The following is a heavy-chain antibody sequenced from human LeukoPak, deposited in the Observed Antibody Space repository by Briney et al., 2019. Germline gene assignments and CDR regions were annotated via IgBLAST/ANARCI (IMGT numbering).Heavy chain of an antibody. Sequence: GGSLRLSCAASGFTFSNAWMSWVRQAPGKGLEWVSFIRFDGTNKYYADSVKGRFTISRDNSKNSLYLQMNSLRAEDTALYYCAKEATIHYYYYYYMDVWGKGTTVTVSS. V-gene: IGHV3-30*02. D-gene: IGHD5-12*01. J-gene: IGHJ6*03. CDR2: IRFDGTNK. CDR1: GFTFSNAW. CDR3: AKEATIHYYYYYYMDV.